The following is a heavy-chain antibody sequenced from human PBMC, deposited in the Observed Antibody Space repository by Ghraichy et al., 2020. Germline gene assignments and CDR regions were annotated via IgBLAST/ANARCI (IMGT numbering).Heavy chain of an antibody. D-gene: IGHD3-22*01. CDR1: GGSISSGGYY. CDR2: IYYSGST. Sequence: SETLSLTCTVSGGSISSGGYYWSWIRQHPGKGLEWIGYIYYSGSTYYNPSLKSRVTISVDTSKNQFSLKLSSVTAADTAVYYCARVNYDSSGYYPARGWFDPWGQGTLVTVSS. CDR3: ARVNYDSSGYYPARGWFDP. V-gene: IGHV4-31*03. J-gene: IGHJ5*02.